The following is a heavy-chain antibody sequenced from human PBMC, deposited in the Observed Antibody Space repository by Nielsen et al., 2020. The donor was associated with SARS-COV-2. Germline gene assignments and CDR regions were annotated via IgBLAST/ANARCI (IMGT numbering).Heavy chain of an antibody. V-gene: IGHV1-8*01. CDR1: GYTSTSYD. Sequence: ASVKVSCKASGYTSTSYDINWVRQATGQGLEWMGWMNPNSGNTGYAQKFQGRVTMTRNTSISTAYMELSSLRSDDTAVYYCARDRVFGVVITGYYYYYGMDVWGQGTTVTVSS. CDR3: ARDRVFGVVITGYYYYYGMDV. J-gene: IGHJ6*02. CDR2: MNPNSGNT. D-gene: IGHD3-3*01.